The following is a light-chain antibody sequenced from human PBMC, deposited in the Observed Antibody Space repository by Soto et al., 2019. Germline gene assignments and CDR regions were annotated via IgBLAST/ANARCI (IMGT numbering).Light chain of an antibody. Sequence: QAVVTQPASVSGSPGQSITISCTGTSSDVGGYNYVSWYQQHPGKAPKLMIYEVSNRPSGVSNRFSGSKSGNTASLTISGLQAEDEADYYCSLYTSSSTLGFGTGTKLTVL. CDR3: SLYTSSSTLG. CDR2: EVS. CDR1: SSDVGGYNY. J-gene: IGLJ1*01. V-gene: IGLV2-14*01.